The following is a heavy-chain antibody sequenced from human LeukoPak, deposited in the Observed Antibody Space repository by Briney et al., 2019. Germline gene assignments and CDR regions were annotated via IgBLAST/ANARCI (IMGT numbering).Heavy chain of an antibody. V-gene: IGHV3-30-3*01. CDR2: ISYDGSNK. D-gene: IGHD2-15*01. J-gene: IGHJ4*02. Sequence: GGSLRLPCAASGFAFSSYAMHWVRQAPGEGLEWVAVISYDGSNKYYADSVKGRFTISRDNSKNTLYLQMNSLRTEDTAVYSCARGGGDIATPPDYWGQGTLVTVSS. CDR1: GFAFSSYA. CDR3: ARGGGDIATPPDY.